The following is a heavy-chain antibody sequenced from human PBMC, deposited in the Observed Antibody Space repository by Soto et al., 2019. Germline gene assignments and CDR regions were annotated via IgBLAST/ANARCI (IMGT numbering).Heavy chain of an antibody. V-gene: IGHV3-30*18. J-gene: IGHJ4*02. CDR1: GITFSSYG. CDR3: AKDGGWYDYFDY. D-gene: IGHD6-19*01. CDR2: ISYDGSNK. Sequence: QVQLVESGGGVVQPGRSLRLSCAASGITFSSYGMHWVRQAPGKGLEWVAVISYDGSNKYYADSVKGRFTISRDNSKNTLYLQMNSLRAEDTAVYSCAKDGGWYDYFDYWGQGTLDTVSS.